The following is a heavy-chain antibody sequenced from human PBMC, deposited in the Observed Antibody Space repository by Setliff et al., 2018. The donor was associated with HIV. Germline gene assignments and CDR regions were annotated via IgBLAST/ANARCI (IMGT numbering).Heavy chain of an antibody. J-gene: IGHJ4*02. CDR1: GYTFSLYT. D-gene: IGHD6-13*01. CDR3: ASVAAAGTFDY. CDR2: ISPYNGKT. Sequence: ASVKVSCKASGYTFSLYTISWVRQAPGQGLEWMGWISPYNGKTNYAQTLQGRVTMTTDTSTSTAYMELRSLRSDDTAVYYCASVAAAGTFDYWGQGALVTVSS. V-gene: IGHV1-18*01.